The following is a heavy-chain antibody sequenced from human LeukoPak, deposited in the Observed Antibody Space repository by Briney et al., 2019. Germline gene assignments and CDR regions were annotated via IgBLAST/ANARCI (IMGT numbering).Heavy chain of an antibody. CDR1: GGSISSYY. D-gene: IGHD2-2*01. J-gene: IGHJ5*02. CDR3: ARGGDIVVVPAAHGGDWFDP. Sequence: SETLSLTCTVSGGSISSYYWSWIRQPPGKGLEWIGYIYHSGSTNYNPSLKSRVTISVDTSKNQFSLKLSSVTAADTAVYYCARGGDIVVVPAAHGGDWFDPWGQGTLVTVSS. CDR2: IYHSGST. V-gene: IGHV4-59*01.